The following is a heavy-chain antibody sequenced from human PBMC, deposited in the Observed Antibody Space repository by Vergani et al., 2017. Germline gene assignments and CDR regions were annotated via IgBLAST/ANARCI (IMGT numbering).Heavy chain of an antibody. D-gene: IGHD6-13*01. Sequence: QVQLVQSGAEVKKPGASVKVSCKVSGYTLTELSMHWVRQAPGKGLEWMGGFDPEDGETIYAQKFQGRVTMTEETSTDTAYMELSSLRSEETAVYYCATILLRPYSSSWYGGDYWGQGTLVTVSS. J-gene: IGHJ4*02. CDR3: ATILLRPYSSSWYGGDY. CDR2: FDPEDGET. CDR1: GYTLTELS. V-gene: IGHV1-24*01.